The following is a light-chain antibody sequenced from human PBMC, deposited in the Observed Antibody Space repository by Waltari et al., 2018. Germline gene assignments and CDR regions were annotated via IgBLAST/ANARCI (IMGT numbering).Light chain of an antibody. CDR1: SSDVGGYNF. V-gene: IGLV2-14*01. J-gene: IGLJ2*01. CDR3: NSYASSDTFVV. Sequence: QSALTQPASVSGSPGQPITISCTGTSSDVGGYNFVSWYQQHPGKAPNLIIYEVTNRPAGVSNRFPGSKSGNTASLTISGLQAEDEADYYCNSYASSDTFVVFGGGTKLTVL. CDR2: EVT.